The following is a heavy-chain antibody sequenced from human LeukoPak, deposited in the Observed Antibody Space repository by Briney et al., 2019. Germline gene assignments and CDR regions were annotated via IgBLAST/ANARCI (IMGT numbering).Heavy chain of an antibody. CDR1: GFTFSSYA. D-gene: IGHD2-2*01. Sequence: GGSLRLSCAASGFTFSSYAMSWVPQAPGKGLEWVSAISGSGGSTYYADSVKGRFTISRDNSKNTLYLQMNSLRAEDTAVYYCAKDPAGGYCSSTSWQGYWGQGTLVTVSS. J-gene: IGHJ4*02. CDR2: ISGSGGST. CDR3: AKDPAGGYCSSTSWQGY. V-gene: IGHV3-23*01.